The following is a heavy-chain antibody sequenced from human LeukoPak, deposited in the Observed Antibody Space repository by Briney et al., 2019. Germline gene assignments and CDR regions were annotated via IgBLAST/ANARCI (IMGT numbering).Heavy chain of an antibody. Sequence: GGSLRLSCAASGFIDSNNYMSWVRQAPGKGLEWVSVLYIDGNTYYADSVKGRFTISRDNSKNTLYLQMSSLRAEDTAVYYCAGDQWLALQHWGQGTLVTVSS. V-gene: IGHV3-53*01. CDR1: GFIDSNNY. D-gene: IGHD6-19*01. CDR2: LYIDGNT. J-gene: IGHJ1*01. CDR3: AGDQWLALQH.